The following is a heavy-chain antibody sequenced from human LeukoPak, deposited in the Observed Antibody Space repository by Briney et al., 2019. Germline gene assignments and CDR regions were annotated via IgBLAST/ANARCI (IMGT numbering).Heavy chain of an antibody. CDR3: AKNGGITMIVVVISFDY. Sequence: GGSLRLSCAASGFTFSSYAMSWVRQAPGKGLEWVSAISGSGGSTYYADSVKGRFTISRDNTKNTLYLQMNSLRAEDTAVYYCAKNGGITMIVVVISFDYWGQGTLVTVSS. CDR1: GFTFSSYA. CDR2: ISGSGGST. D-gene: IGHD3-22*01. V-gene: IGHV3-23*01. J-gene: IGHJ4*02.